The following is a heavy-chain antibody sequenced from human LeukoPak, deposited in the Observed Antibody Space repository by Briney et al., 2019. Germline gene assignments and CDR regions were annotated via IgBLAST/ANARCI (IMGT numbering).Heavy chain of an antibody. Sequence: KPSETLSLTCAVSGGSISSSNWWSWIRQPPGKGLEWIGEINHSGSTNYNPSLKSRVTISVDTSKNQFSLKLSSVTAADTAVYYCARDVVVVPAAGHYYYYMDVWGKGTTVTVSS. CDR3: ARDVVVVPAAGHYYYYMDV. CDR1: GGSISSSNW. V-gene: IGHV4-4*02. D-gene: IGHD2-2*01. CDR2: INHSGST. J-gene: IGHJ6*03.